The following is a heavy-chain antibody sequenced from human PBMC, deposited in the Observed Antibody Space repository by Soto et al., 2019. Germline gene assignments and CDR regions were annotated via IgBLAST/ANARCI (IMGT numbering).Heavy chain of an antibody. CDR1: GGTFSSYA. CDR2: IIPIFGTA. CDR3: ARDLGTVSKGYYFDY. Sequence: SVKVSCKASGGTFSSYAISWVRQAPGQGLEWMGGIIPIFGTANYAQKFQGRVTITADESTSTAYMELSSLRSEDTAVYYCARDLGTVSKGYYFDYWGQGTLVTVAS. V-gene: IGHV1-69*13. D-gene: IGHD4-17*01. J-gene: IGHJ4*02.